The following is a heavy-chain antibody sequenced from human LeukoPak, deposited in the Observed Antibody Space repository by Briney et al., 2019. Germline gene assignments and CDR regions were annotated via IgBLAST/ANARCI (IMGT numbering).Heavy chain of an antibody. V-gene: IGHV3-7*01. Sequence: GGSLRLSCAASGFTFSSYWMSWVRQAPGKGLEWVAHINQDGGEKYYVDSVKGRFTISRDNAKNSLYLQMNSLRDEDTAVYYCARVLVRGVPTPYFDYWGQGTLVTVSS. CDR1: GFTFSSYW. CDR2: INQDGGEK. D-gene: IGHD3-10*01. J-gene: IGHJ4*02. CDR3: ARVLVRGVPTPYFDY.